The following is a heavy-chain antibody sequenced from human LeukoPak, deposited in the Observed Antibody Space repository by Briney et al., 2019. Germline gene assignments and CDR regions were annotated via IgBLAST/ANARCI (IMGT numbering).Heavy chain of an antibody. CDR1: GYTFTGYY. V-gene: IGHV1-2*02. D-gene: IGHD6-19*01. J-gene: IGHJ4*02. CDR2: INPNSGGT. CDR3: ARVGSSGWYSPFDY. Sequence: ASVKVSCKASGYTFTGYYMHWVRQAPGQGLEWMGRINPNSGGTNYAQKFQGRVTMTRDTSISTAYMELSRLRSDDTAVYYCARVGSSGWYSPFDYWGQGTLVTVSS.